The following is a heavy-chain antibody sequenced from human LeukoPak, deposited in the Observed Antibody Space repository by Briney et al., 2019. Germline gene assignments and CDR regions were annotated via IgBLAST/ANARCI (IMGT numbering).Heavy chain of an antibody. CDR1: GFTFSTYW. V-gene: IGHV3-7*01. J-gene: IGHJ4*02. Sequence: GGSLRLSCAASGFTFSTYWMAWVRQAPGKRLEWVANIKGDESARHQADSVEGRFTISRDNAKKSVYLQMSSLRGEDTAVYYCARDVGGSLDYWGQGTLVTVSS. D-gene: IGHD1-26*01. CDR3: ARDVGGSLDY. CDR2: IKGDESAR.